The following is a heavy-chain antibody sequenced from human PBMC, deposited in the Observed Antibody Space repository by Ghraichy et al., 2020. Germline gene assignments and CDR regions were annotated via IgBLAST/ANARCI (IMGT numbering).Heavy chain of an antibody. D-gene: IGHD1-26*01. V-gene: IGHV4-34*01. J-gene: IGHJ6*02. CDR2: INHSGST. Sequence: SETLSLTCAVYGGSFSGYYWSWIRQPPGKGLEWIGEINHSGSTNYNPSLKSRVTISVDTSKNQFSLKLSSVTAADTAVYYCATRIHSGSSDPLDGYYYYGMDVWGQGTTVTVSS. CDR1: GGSFSGYY. CDR3: ATRIHSGSSDPLDGYYYYGMDV.